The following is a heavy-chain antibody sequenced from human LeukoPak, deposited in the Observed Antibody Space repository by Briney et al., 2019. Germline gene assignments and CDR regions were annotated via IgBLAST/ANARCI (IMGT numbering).Heavy chain of an antibody. V-gene: IGHV3-7*01. Sequence: PGGSLRLSCAASGLTVSSNYMSWVRQAPGKGLEWVANIKQDGSEKYYVDSVKGRFTISRDNAKNSLYLQMNSLRAEDTAVYYCARAQTIAVGGNAFDIWGQGTMVTVSS. CDR3: ARAQTIAVGGNAFDI. CDR1: GLTVSSNY. CDR2: IKQDGSEK. J-gene: IGHJ3*02. D-gene: IGHD6-19*01.